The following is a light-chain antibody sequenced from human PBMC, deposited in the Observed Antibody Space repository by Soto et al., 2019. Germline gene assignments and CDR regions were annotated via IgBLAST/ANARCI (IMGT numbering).Light chain of an antibody. V-gene: IGKV1-39*01. CDR1: QSIGGF. J-gene: IGKJ4*01. Sequence: DIQMTQSPSSLSVSVGDRVTITCRASQSIGGFLNWYQQKLGKAPKLLTYAASSLQSGVPSRFSGSGSGTDFTLTISSLQPEDFATYYCQQSYSTPRTFGGGTKVDIK. CDR3: QQSYSTPRT. CDR2: AAS.